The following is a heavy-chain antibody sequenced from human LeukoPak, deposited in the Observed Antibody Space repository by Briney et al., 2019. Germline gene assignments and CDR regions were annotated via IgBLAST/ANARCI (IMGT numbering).Heavy chain of an antibody. D-gene: IGHD4/OR15-4a*01. Sequence: GGSLRLSCAASGFTFSNYCVTWVRQAPGKALEWVSSISGSGDSTYYANSVKGRFTISRDNSKNTLYLQMNSLRVEDTAIYYCAKYGAPGWSGYLGYWGQGTLVTVSS. CDR3: AKYGAPGWSGYLGY. CDR2: ISGSGDST. CDR1: GFTFSNYC. V-gene: IGHV3-23*01. J-gene: IGHJ4*02.